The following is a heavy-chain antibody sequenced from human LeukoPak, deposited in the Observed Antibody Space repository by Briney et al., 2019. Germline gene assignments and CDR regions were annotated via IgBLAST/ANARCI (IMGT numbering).Heavy chain of an antibody. CDR2: IRYDGSNK. J-gene: IGHJ4*02. V-gene: IGHV3-30*02. D-gene: IGHD2-21*02. CDR3: AKDFVVTAVVGGFDY. Sequence: GGSLRLSCAASGFTFSSYGMHWVRQAPGKGLEWVAFIRYDGSNKYYADSVKGRFTISRDNSKNTLYLQVNSLRAEDTAVYYCAKDFVVTAVVGGFDYWGQATLVTAAS. CDR1: GFTFSSYG.